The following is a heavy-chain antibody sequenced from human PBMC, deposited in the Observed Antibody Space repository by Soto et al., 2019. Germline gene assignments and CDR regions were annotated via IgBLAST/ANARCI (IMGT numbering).Heavy chain of an antibody. CDR2: INHSGST. CDR1: GGSFSGYY. Sequence: LETLSLTCAVYGGSFSGYYWSWIRQPPGKGLEWIGEINHSGSTNYNPSLKSRVTISVDTSKNQFSLKLSSVTAADTAVYYCARGVNCSGGSCYSGFLFDYWGQGTLVTVSS. V-gene: IGHV4-34*01. CDR3: ARGVNCSGGSCYSGFLFDY. D-gene: IGHD2-15*01. J-gene: IGHJ4*02.